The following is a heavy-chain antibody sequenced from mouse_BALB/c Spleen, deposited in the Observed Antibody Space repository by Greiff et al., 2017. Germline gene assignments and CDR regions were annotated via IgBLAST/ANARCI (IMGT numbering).Heavy chain of an antibody. CDR3: ARSNCAEGDYYAMDY. CDR2: ISSGGSYT. CDR1: GFTFSSYA. V-gene: IGHV5-9-3*01. Sequence: EVQLLESGGGLVKPGGSLKLSCAASGFTFSSYAMSWVRQTPGKRLEWVATISSGGSYTYYPDSVKGRFTISRDNAKNTLYLQMSSLRSEGTAMYYCARSNCAEGDYYAMDYWGQGTSVTVSA. J-gene: IGHJ4*01.